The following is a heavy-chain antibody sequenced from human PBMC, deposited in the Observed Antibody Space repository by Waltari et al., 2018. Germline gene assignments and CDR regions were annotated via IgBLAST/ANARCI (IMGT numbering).Heavy chain of an antibody. V-gene: IGHV1-58*01. Sequence: QMQLVQSGPEVKKPGTSVKVSCKASGFTFTSSAVQWVRPARGQRLEWIGWIVVGSGNTNYAQKFQERVTITRDMSTSTAYMELSSLRSEDTAVYYCAAGDYSKIYGMDVWGQGTTVTVSS. D-gene: IGHD4-4*01. J-gene: IGHJ6*02. CDR2: IVVGSGNT. CDR3: AAGDYSKIYGMDV. CDR1: GFTFTSSA.